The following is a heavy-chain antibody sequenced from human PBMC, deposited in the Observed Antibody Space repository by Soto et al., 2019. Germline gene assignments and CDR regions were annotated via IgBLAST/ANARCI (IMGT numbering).Heavy chain of an antibody. Sequence: EVHLVESGGGLVQSGGSLRLSCAASGFTFSNHWMTWVRQAPGKGLEWVASVKQDGSEIYYGVSVKGRFTISRDNAKNSLFLQLNSLRAEDTAMYYCARDPGISSGWYYFEYCGQGTLVTVSS. CDR3: ARDPGISSGWYYFEY. CDR2: VKQDGSEI. CDR1: GFTFSNHW. V-gene: IGHV3-7*05. D-gene: IGHD6-19*01. J-gene: IGHJ4*02.